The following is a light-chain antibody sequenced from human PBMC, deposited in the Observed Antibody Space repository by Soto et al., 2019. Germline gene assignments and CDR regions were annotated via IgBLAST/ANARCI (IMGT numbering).Light chain of an antibody. Sequence: QSALTQPASVSWYPGQSITISCTGTSSDVGGYNYDSWYQQHPGKAPKLMIYDVSNRPSGVSNRFSGSKSGNTASLTIFGRHAEDEADYYCSSYTTSSTYVCGTGTKVTVL. V-gene: IGLV2-14*01. CDR1: SSDVGGYNY. J-gene: IGLJ1*01. CDR2: DVS. CDR3: SSYTTSSTYV.